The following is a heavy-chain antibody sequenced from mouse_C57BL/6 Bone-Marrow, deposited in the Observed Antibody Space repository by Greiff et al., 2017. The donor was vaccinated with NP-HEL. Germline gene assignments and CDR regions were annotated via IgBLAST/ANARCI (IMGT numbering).Heavy chain of an antibody. J-gene: IGHJ1*03. D-gene: IGHD1-1*01. CDR3: IYYGSSYDWYFDV. V-gene: IGHV1-77*01. Sequence: QVQLQQSGAELVKPGASVKISCKASGYTFTDSYINWVKQRPGQGLEWIGKIGPGSGSTYYNEKFKGQAKLTADKSSSTAYMHLSSLTSVDSAVYFCIYYGSSYDWYFDVWGTGTTVTVSS. CDR2: IGPGSGST. CDR1: GYTFTDSY.